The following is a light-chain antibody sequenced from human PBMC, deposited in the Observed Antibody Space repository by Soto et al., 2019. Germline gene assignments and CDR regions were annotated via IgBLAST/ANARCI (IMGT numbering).Light chain of an antibody. CDR3: SSDAGSNNWV. J-gene: IGLJ3*02. Sequence: QSALTQPPSASGSPGQSVTISCTGTSSDVGGYNYVSWYQQHPGKAPKLMIYEVSKRPSGVPDRFSGSKSGNTASLTVSGLKAEDEAEYYCSSDAGSNNWVFGGGTQLTVL. CDR1: SSDVGGYNY. CDR2: EVS. V-gene: IGLV2-8*01.